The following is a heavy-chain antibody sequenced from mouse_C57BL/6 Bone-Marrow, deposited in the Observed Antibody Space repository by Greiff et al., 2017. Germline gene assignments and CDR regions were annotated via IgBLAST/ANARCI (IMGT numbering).Heavy chain of an antibody. J-gene: IGHJ3*01. CDR3: ASGIYYDYGAWFAY. V-gene: IGHV5-6*01. D-gene: IGHD2-4*01. Sequence: EVQRVESGGDLVKPGGSLKLSCAASGFTFSSYGMSWVRQTPDKRLEWVATISSGGSYTYYPDSVKGRFTISRDNAKNTLYLQMSSLKSEDTAMYYGASGIYYDYGAWFAYWGQGTLVTVSA. CDR1: GFTFSSYG. CDR2: ISSGGSYT.